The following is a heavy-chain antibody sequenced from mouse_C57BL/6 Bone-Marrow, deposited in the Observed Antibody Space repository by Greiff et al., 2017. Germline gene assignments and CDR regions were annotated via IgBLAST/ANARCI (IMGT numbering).Heavy chain of an antibody. CDR1: GYAFSSYW. CDR2: IYPGDGDT. D-gene: IGHD2-4*01. V-gene: IGHV1-80*01. J-gene: IGHJ2*01. CDR3: ARGLRLYFDY. Sequence: QVQLKESGAELVKPGASVKISCKASGYAFSSYWMNWVKQRPGKGLEWIGQIYPGDGDTNYNGKFKGKATLTADKSSSTAYMQLSSLTSEDSAVYFCARGLRLYFDYWGQGTTLTVSS.